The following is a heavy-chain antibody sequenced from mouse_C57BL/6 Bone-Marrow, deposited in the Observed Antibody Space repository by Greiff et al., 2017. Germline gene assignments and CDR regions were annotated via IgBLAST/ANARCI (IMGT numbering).Heavy chain of an antibody. V-gene: IGHV1-81*01. CDR3: AREYVITPMY. Sequence: QVQLQQSGAELARPGASVKLSCKASGYTFTNYGISWVKQRTGQGLEWIGEIYPGSGNTYYNEKFKGKATLTADKSSSTAYMELSSLTSEDAAVXCAAREYVITPMYWGQGTTLTVSS. CDR2: IYPGSGNT. D-gene: IGHD5-1*01. J-gene: IGHJ2*01. CDR1: GYTFTNYG.